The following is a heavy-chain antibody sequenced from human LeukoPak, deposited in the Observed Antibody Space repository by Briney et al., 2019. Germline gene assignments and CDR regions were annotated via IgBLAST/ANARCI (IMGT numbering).Heavy chain of an antibody. D-gene: IGHD3-10*01. Sequence: SETLSLTCTVSGGSISSGGYYWSWIRQHPGKGLEWIGYIYYSGSTYYNPSLKSRVTISVDTSKNQFSLKLSSVTAADTAVYYCAREYYGSGSYLKTFDYWGQGTLVTVSS. J-gene: IGHJ4*02. CDR3: AREYYGSGSYLKTFDY. V-gene: IGHV4-31*03. CDR2: IYYSGST. CDR1: GGSISSGGYY.